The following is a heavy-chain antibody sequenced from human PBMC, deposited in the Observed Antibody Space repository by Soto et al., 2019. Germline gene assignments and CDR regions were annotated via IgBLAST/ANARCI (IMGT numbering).Heavy chain of an antibody. CDR2: IYYSGST. J-gene: IGHJ6*03. Sequence: ASETLSLTCTVSGGSISSSSYYWGWIRQPPGKGLEWIGSIYYSGSTYYNPSLKSRVTISVDTSKNQFSLKLSSVTAADTAVYYCARGGRDYYYYYYMDVWGKGTTVTVSS. D-gene: IGHD2-15*01. CDR1: GGSISSSSYY. CDR3: ARGGRDYYYYYYMDV. V-gene: IGHV4-39*01.